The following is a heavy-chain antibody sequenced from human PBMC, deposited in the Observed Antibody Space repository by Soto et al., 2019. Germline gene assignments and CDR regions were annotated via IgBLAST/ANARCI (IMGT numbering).Heavy chain of an antibody. D-gene: IGHD5-12*01. V-gene: IGHV3-74*01. J-gene: IGHJ4*02. CDR2: INSDGSSI. CDR3: TRGASGYGNFDY. CDR1: GFSFSTW. Sequence: EVQLVESGGGVVQPGGSLRLSCAASGFSFSTWMHWVRQAPGKGLVWLSRINSDGSSITYADSVKGRFIVSRDNAKNTLNLQINSLTAEDTAVYYCTRGASGYGNFDYWGQGVLLTVSS.